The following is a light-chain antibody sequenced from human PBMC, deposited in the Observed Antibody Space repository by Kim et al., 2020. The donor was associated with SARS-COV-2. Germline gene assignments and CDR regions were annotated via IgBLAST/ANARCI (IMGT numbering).Light chain of an antibody. CDR3: QAWDRSTANV. CDR1: TLGNKY. CDR2: QDN. V-gene: IGLV3-1*01. J-gene: IGLJ2*01. Sequence: VSPGRTASIACSGDTLGNKYAAWYQQKPGQSPLLVIYQDNTRPSGIPERFSGSNSGNTATLSISGTQAMDEADYYCQAWDRSTANVFGGGTQLTVL.